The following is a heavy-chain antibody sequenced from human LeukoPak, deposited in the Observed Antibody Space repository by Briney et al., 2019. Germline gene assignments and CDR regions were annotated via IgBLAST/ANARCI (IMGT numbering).Heavy chain of an antibody. Sequence: PGGSLRLSCAASGFTFSSYSMNWVRQAPGKCLEWVSSISSSASYIYYADSVKGRFTISRDNANNSLYLQMNSLGAEDTGVYYCARVRRYCSRSSCYTWDYWGQGTLVTVPS. J-gene: IGHJ4*02. CDR2: ISSSASYI. V-gene: IGHV3-21*01. CDR1: GFTFSSYS. D-gene: IGHD2-2*02. CDR3: ARVRRYCSRSSCYTWDY.